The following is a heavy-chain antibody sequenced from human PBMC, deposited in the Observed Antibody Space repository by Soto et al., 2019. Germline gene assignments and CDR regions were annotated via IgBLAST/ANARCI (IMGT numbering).Heavy chain of an antibody. J-gene: IGHJ4*02. CDR2: INAGNGNT. Sequence: GASVKVSCKASGYTFTSYAMHWVRQAPGQRLEWMGWINAGNGNTKYSQKFQGRVTITRDTSASTASMELSGLTSDDTAVYYCATTQYHGDYDLDYWGQGTLVTVSS. CDR3: ATTQYHGDYDLDY. CDR1: GYTFTSYA. D-gene: IGHD4-17*01. V-gene: IGHV1-3*01.